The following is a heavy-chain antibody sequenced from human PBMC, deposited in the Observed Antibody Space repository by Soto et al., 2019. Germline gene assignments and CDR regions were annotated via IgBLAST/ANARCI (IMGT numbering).Heavy chain of an antibody. CDR3: ARAPYGSGSKRNYYYYYGMDV. J-gene: IGHJ6*02. Sequence: QVQLQESGPGLVKPSETLSLTCTVSGGSISSYYWSWIRQPPGKGLEWIGYIYYSGSTNYNPSLKSRVTISVDTSKNQFSLKLSSVTAADTAVYYCARAPYGSGSKRNYYYYYGMDVWGQGTTVTVSS. CDR1: GGSISSYY. CDR2: IYYSGST. D-gene: IGHD3-10*01. V-gene: IGHV4-59*01.